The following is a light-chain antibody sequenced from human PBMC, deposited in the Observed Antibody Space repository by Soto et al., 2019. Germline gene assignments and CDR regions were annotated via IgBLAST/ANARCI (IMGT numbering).Light chain of an antibody. CDR3: SSYVGSNSLV. J-gene: IGLJ3*02. CDR2: EVN. Sequence: QSALTQPPSASGSPGHSITISCTVTSSDVGGYNYVSWYQQHSGKAPKLMIYEVNKRPSGVPDRFSGSQSGNTASLTVSGLQAEDEADYYCSSYVGSNSLVFGGGTKLTVL. CDR1: SSDVGGYNY. V-gene: IGLV2-8*01.